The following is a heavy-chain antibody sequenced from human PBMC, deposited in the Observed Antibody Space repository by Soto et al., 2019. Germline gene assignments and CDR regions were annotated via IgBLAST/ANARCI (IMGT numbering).Heavy chain of an antibody. D-gene: IGHD4-17*01. CDR3: ARGRHGVSYYYGMDV. CDR1: GYSFTSYW. CDR2: IDPSDSYT. Sequence: PGESLKISCQGSGYSFTSYWISWVRQMPGKGLEWMGRIDPSDSYTNYSPSFQGHVTISADKSISTAYLQWSSLKASDTAMYYCARGRHGVSYYYGMDVWGQGTTVTVSS. J-gene: IGHJ6*02. V-gene: IGHV5-10-1*01.